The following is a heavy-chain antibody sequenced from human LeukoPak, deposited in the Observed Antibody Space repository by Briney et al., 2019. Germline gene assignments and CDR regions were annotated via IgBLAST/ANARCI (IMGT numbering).Heavy chain of an antibody. V-gene: IGHV1-3*03. CDR3: ARGTYEQQLVLGFYYYYYYMDV. CDR1: GYTFTSYA. D-gene: IGHD6-13*01. Sequence: GASVKVSCKASGYTFTSYAMHWVRQAPGQRLEWMGWINAGNGNTKYSQEFQGRVTITRDTSASTAYMELSSLRSEDMAVYYCARGTYEQQLVLGFYYYYYYMDVWGKGTTVTVSS. CDR2: INAGNGNT. J-gene: IGHJ6*03.